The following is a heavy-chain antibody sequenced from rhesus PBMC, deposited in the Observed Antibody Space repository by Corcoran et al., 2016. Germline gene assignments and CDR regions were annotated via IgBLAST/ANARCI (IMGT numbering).Heavy chain of an antibody. CDR2: ISGRGGRT. Sequence: QVQLQESGPGLVKPSETLSLTCAVSGGSISSNYWSWIRQPPGKGREWIGRISGRGGRTDDKPARKSRVTISTDTSKNQFSLKPSSVTAADTAVYYCARHSSWSGLDYWGQGVLVTVSS. CDR3: ARHSSWSGLDY. CDR1: GGSISSNY. D-gene: IGHD6-13*01. J-gene: IGHJ4*01. V-gene: IGHV4-173*01.